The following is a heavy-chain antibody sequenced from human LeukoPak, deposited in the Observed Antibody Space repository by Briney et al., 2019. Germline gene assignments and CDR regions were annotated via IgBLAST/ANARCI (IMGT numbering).Heavy chain of an antibody. CDR2: IYPDDSDT. CDR3: ARQGYSSSRDF. Sequence: GESLKIPCKGSEYSFTRYWIGWVRQMPGKGLEWMGIIYPDDSDTRYSPSFQGQVTVSADKSINTAYLQWSSLKASDTAIYYCARQGYSSSRDFWGQGTLVTVSS. V-gene: IGHV5-51*01. CDR1: EYSFTRYW. J-gene: IGHJ4*02. D-gene: IGHD6-13*01.